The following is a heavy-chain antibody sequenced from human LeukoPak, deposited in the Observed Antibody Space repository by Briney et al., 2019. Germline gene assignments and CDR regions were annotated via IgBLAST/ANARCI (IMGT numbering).Heavy chain of an antibody. D-gene: IGHD6-13*01. J-gene: IGHJ5*02. CDR1: GFTFSSYS. Sequence: GGSLRLSCAASGFTFSSYSMNWVRQAPGTGLERVSYISSSSTIYYADSVKGRFTISRDNAKNSLYLQMNSLRAEDTAVYYCAREQKGYSSSRTFNWFDPWGQGTLVTVSS. CDR2: ISSSSTI. CDR3: AREQKGYSSSRTFNWFDP. V-gene: IGHV3-48*04.